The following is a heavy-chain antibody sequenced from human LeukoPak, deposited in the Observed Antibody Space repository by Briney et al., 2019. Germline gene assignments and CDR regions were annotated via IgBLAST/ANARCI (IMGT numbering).Heavy chain of an antibody. V-gene: IGHV1-69*06. CDR2: IIPIFGTA. Sequence: SVKVSCKASGGTFSSYAISWVRQAPGQGLEWMGGIIPIFGTANYAQKFQGRVTITADRSTSTAYMELSSLRSEDTAVYCCASGPVRGVIMHDLYDYWGQGTLSPSPQ. CDR3: ASGPVRGVIMHDLYDY. D-gene: IGHD3-10*01. J-gene: IGHJ4*02. CDR1: GGTFSSYA.